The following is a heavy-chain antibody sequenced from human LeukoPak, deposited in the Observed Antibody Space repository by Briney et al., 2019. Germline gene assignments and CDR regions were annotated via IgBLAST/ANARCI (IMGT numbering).Heavy chain of an antibody. J-gene: IGHJ4*02. V-gene: IGHV3-23*01. Sequence: GGSLRLSCAASGFTFSSYAMSWVRQSPGKGLEWVSDISGSGDSTFYADSVKGRFTISRDNSKNTMCLQMNSLRAEDTAVYYCAKGHTSGWYFFDYWRQGTLVTVSS. CDR2: ISGSGDST. D-gene: IGHD6-19*01. CDR3: AKGHTSGWYFFDY. CDR1: GFTFSSYA.